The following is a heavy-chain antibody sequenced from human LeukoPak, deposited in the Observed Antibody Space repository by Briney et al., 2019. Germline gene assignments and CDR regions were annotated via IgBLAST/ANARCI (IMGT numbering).Heavy chain of an antibody. CDR3: ARGSGYYDSSGYHSLFDY. Sequence: NTSETLSLTCTVSGGSISSGSYYWSWIRQPPGKGLEWIGYIYYSGSTNYNPSLKSRVTISVDTSKNQFSLKLSSVTAADTAVYYCARGSGYYDSSGYHSLFDYWGQGTLVTVSS. V-gene: IGHV4-61*01. D-gene: IGHD3-22*01. J-gene: IGHJ4*02. CDR2: IYYSGST. CDR1: GGSISSGSYY.